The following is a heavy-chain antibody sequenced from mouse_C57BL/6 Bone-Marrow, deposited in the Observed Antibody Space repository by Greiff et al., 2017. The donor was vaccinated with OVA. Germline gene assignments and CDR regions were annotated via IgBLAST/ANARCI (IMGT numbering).Heavy chain of an antibody. J-gene: IGHJ4*01. CDR2: IDPSDSYT. D-gene: IGHD2-3*01. V-gene: IGHV1-59*01. Sequence: QVQLQQSGAELVRPGTSVKLSCKASGYTFTSYWMHWVKQRPGQGLEWIGVIDPSDSYTNYNQKFKGKATLTVDTSSSTAYMQLSSLTSEDSAVYYCARLSMMVTSERIYYYAMDYWGQGTSVTVSS. CDR1: GYTFTSYW. CDR3: ARLSMMVTSERIYYYAMDY.